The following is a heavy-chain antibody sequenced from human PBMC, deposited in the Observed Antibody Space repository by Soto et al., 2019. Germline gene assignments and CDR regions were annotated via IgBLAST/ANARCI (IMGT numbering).Heavy chain of an antibody. CDR2: IIPIFGTA. Sequence: AASVKVSCKASGGTFSSYAISWVRQAPGQGLEWMGGIIPIFGTANYAQKLQGRVTMTTDTSTSTAYMELRSLRSDDTAVYYCARDQGLRYFDWSNSFNWFDPWGQGALVTVSS. D-gene: IGHD3-9*01. J-gene: IGHJ5*02. V-gene: IGHV1-69*05. CDR3: ARDQGLRYFDWSNSFNWFDP. CDR1: GGTFSSYA.